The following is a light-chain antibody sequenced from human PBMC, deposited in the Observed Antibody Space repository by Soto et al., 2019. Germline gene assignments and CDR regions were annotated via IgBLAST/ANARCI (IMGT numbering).Light chain of an antibody. CDR2: DTS. V-gene: IGKV3-11*01. Sequence: VLTHSPSTLSLYPGERATLSCRASQSVSSSLAWYQQKPGQSPRLLIYDTSNRATGIPARFSGSGSGTDFTLTISSLEPEDFAVYYCQQRTNWRITFGQGTRLEIK. CDR3: QQRTNWRIT. CDR1: QSVSSS. J-gene: IGKJ5*01.